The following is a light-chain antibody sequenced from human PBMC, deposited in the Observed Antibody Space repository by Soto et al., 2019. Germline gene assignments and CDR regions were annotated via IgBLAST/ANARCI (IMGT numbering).Light chain of an antibody. Sequence: TQMTQAPSALSAAVGDSVTICCRARPGISNYLAWYQHRPGKATKLLIFGATTLQSGVPSRSSASGSGQDFTLTINSPQPEDFATYYCLQDYNYPWTFGQGTKVYIK. V-gene: IGKV1-6*01. CDR1: PGISNY. CDR3: LQDYNYPWT. CDR2: GAT. J-gene: IGKJ1*01.